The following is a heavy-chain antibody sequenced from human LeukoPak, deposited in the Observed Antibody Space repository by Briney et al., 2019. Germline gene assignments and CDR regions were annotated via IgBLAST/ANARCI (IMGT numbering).Heavy chain of an antibody. J-gene: IGHJ6*02. Sequence: ASVKVSCKASGYTFTGYYMHWVRQAPGQGLEWMGWINPNSGGTNYAQKFQGRVTMTRDTSISTAYMELSRLRSDDTAVYYCTRALAGDYYYYGMDVWGQGTTVTVSS. V-gene: IGHV1-2*02. CDR3: TRALAGDYYYYGMDV. D-gene: IGHD6-19*01. CDR1: GYTFTGYY. CDR2: INPNSGGT.